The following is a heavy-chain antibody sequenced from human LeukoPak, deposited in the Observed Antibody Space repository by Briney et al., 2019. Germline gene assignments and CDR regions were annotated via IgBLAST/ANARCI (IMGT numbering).Heavy chain of an antibody. CDR2: KYYSGNS. V-gene: IGHV4-39*01. CDR1: GVSISSCSYY. CDR3: AKLYYYYGMDV. Sequence: SGTLCLTCTASGVSISSCSYYWVWIRQPPGKGVELIGSKYYSGNSYYNPSLKRRASISVDTSKNQFSLKLSSVTAANTAVYYCAKLYYYYGMDVWGQGTTVTVSS. J-gene: IGHJ6*02.